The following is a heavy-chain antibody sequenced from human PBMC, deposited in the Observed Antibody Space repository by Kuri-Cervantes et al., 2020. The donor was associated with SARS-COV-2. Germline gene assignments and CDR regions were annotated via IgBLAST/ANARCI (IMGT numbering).Heavy chain of an antibody. CDR1: GFTFRSYE. V-gene: IGHV3-53*01. Sequence: GGSLRLSCAASGFTFRSYEMHWVRQAPGKGLEWVSVIYSGGSTYYADSVKGRFTISRHNSKNTLYLQMNSLRAEDTDVYYCAKGEMVVHRGPNDYWGQGTLVTVSS. CDR2: IYSGGST. CDR3: AKGEMVVHRGPNDY. D-gene: IGHD2-2*01. J-gene: IGHJ4*02.